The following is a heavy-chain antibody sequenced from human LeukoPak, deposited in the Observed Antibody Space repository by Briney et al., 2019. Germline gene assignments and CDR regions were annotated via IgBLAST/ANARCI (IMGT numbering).Heavy chain of an antibody. CDR2: INHSGST. J-gene: IGHJ4*02. D-gene: IGHD3-3*01. CDR1: GGSFSSYY. Sequence: PSETLSLTCAVYGGSFSSYYWSWIRQPPGKGLEWIGEINHSGSTNYNPSLKSRVTISVDTSKNQFSLKLSSVTAADTAVYYCARGPRLDYDFWSGYYRGRYYFDYWGQGTLVTVSS. V-gene: IGHV4-34*01. CDR3: ARGPRLDYDFWSGYYRGRYYFDY.